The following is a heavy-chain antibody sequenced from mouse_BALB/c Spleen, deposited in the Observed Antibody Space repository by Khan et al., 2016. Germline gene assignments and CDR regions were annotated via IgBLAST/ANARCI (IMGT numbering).Heavy chain of an antibody. Sequence: QVRLQQSAAELARPGASVKMSCKASGYTFTSYTMHWVKQRPGQGLEWIGYINPSSGYTEYNQKFKDKTTLTADKSSSTAYMQLSSLTSEDSAVYYCKRSYAWFAYWGQGTLVTVSA. V-gene: IGHV1-4*02. CDR2: INPSSGYT. J-gene: IGHJ3*01. CDR3: KRSYAWFAY. CDR1: GYTFTSYT. D-gene: IGHD1-1*01.